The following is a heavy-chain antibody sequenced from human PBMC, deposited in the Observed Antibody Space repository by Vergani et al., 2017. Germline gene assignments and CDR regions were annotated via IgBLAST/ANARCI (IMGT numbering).Heavy chain of an antibody. Sequence: EVQLLESGGGLVQPGGSLRLSCAASGFTFSSYAMSWVRQAPGKGLEWVSVIYSGGSSTYYADSVKGRFTISRDNSKNTLYLQMNSLRAEATAVYYCAKAEGSGSYHPMDGWGKGTTVTVSS. CDR1: GFTFSSYA. D-gene: IGHD3-10*01. V-gene: IGHV3-23*03. J-gene: IGHJ6*03. CDR3: AKAEGSGSYHPMDG. CDR2: IYSGGSST.